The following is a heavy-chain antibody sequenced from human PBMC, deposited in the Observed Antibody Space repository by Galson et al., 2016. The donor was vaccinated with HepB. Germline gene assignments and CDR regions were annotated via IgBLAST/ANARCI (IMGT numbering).Heavy chain of an antibody. CDR1: GFTFSSYS. V-gene: IGHV3-7*01. D-gene: IGHD5-24*01. CDR2: IKQDGSER. Sequence: SLRLSCAASGFTFSSYSMNWVRQAPGKGLEWVANIKQDGSERYYVDSVRGRFTISRDNAKNSLYLQMDSLRAEDTAVYYCATGGWMAASHFWGQGTLVTVSS. J-gene: IGHJ4*02. CDR3: ATGGWMAASHF.